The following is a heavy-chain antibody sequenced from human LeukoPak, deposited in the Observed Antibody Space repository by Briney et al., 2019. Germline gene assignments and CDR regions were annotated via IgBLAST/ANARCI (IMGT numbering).Heavy chain of an antibody. CDR2: ISSSSSYI. CDR3: ARELSSSWYSPNWFDP. J-gene: IGHJ5*02. D-gene: IGHD6-13*01. V-gene: IGHV3-21*01. CDR1: GFTFSSYS. Sequence: GGSLRLSCAASGFTFSSYSMNWVRQAPGKGLEWVSSISSSSSYIYYAGSVKGRFTISRDNAKNSLYLQMNSLRAEDTAVYYCARELSSSWYSPNWFDPWGQGTLVTVSS.